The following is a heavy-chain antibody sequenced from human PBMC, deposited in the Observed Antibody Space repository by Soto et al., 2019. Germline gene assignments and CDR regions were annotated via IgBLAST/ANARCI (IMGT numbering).Heavy chain of an antibody. CDR2: TYYRSKWYN. Sequence: SQALSPPCASSGWSLSSNSGAWTWIRQSPSRGLDWLGRTYYRSKWYNGYAVSVKSRITINPDTSKNQFSLQLNSVTPEDTAVYYCASERENWFDPWGQGTMVTVAS. J-gene: IGHJ5*02. CDR3: ASERENWFDP. CDR1: GWSLSSNSGA. V-gene: IGHV6-1*01.